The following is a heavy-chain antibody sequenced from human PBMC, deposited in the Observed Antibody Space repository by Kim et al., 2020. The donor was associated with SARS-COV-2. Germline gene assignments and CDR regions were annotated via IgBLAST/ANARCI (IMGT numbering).Heavy chain of an antibody. CDR1: GGSISSYY. D-gene: IGHD3-10*01. CDR3: ARTTVVLLWFGDDNWFDP. CDR2: IYYSGST. V-gene: IGHV4-59*01. Sequence: SETLSLTCTVSGGSISSYYWSWIRQPPGKGLEWIGYIYYSGSTNYNPSLKSRVTISVDTSKNQFSLKLSSVTAADTAVYYCARTTVVLLWFGDDNWFDPWGQGTLVTVSS. J-gene: IGHJ5*02.